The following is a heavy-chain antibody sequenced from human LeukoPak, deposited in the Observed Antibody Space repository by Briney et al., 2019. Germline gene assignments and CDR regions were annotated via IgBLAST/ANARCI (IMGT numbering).Heavy chain of an antibody. CDR1: GDSVSSNSVT. Sequence: SQTLSLTCAISGDSVSSNSVTWNWIRQSPSRGLEWLGRTNYRSTWYNDYAVSVRGRITVNPDTSRNQFSLHLNSVTPEDTAVYYCARRLTQYDCFDPWGQGILVTVSS. J-gene: IGHJ5*02. CDR2: TNYRSTWYN. V-gene: IGHV6-1*01. CDR3: ARRLTQYDCFDP. D-gene: IGHD2-2*01.